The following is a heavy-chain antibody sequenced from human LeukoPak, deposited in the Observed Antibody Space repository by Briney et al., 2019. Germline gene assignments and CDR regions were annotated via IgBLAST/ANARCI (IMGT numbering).Heavy chain of an antibody. CDR3: ARVVSAAYTYYGMDV. CDR2: MNPNSGNT. J-gene: IGHJ6*02. D-gene: IGHD2-2*01. CDR1: GYTFTSYD. V-gene: IGHV1-8*01. Sequence: ASVKVSCKASGYTFTSYDINWVRQATGQGLEWMGWMNPNSGNTGYAQKFQGRVTMTRNTSISTAYMELNSLRSEDTAVYYCARVVSAAYTYYGMDVWGQGTTVTVSS.